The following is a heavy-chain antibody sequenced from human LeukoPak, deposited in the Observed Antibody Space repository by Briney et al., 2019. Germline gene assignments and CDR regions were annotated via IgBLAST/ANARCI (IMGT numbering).Heavy chain of an antibody. V-gene: IGHV3-7*01. CDR1: EFSFSTYW. CDR3: ARDSGSGGP. D-gene: IGHD6-19*01. J-gene: IGHJ5*02. CDR2: IKQDGSEK. Sequence: GGSLRLSCAASEFSFSTYWMSWARQALGKGLEWVANIKQDGSEKYYVDSVKGRFTISRDIAKNSLYLQIDSLRAEDTAVYYCARDSGSGGPWGQGTLVTVSS.